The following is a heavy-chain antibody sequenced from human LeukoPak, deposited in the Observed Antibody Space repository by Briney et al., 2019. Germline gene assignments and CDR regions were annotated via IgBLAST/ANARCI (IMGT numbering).Heavy chain of an antibody. CDR1: GFTFSSYA. CDR3: AKDALTGEDFDY. J-gene: IGHJ4*02. Sequence: PGGSLRLSCAASGFTFSSYAMSGVRQAPGKGLEGVSAISGSGGSTYYADSVKGRFTISRDNSKDTLYLQMNSLRAKDTAVYYCAKDALTGEDFDYWGQGTLVTVSS. D-gene: IGHD3-9*01. V-gene: IGHV3-23*01. CDR2: ISGSGGST.